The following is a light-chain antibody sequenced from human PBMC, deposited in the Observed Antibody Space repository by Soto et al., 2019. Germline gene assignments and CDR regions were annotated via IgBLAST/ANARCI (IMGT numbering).Light chain of an antibody. CDR3: QQYDISPRT. V-gene: IGKV3-20*01. CDR1: QSLNSFY. CDR2: GSS. Sequence: EIVLTQSPGTLSLSPGERATLSCRASQSLNSFYLAWYQQKPGQAPRLLLYGSSNRATGIPDRFSGSGSGTDFTLTISRLDPEDFAVYYCQQYDISPRTFGQGTKVDIK. J-gene: IGKJ1*01.